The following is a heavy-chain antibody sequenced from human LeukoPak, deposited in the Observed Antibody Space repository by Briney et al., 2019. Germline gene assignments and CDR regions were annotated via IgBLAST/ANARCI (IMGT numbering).Heavy chain of an antibody. V-gene: IGHV3-30*02. CDR3: AKDRGDGYKPSGSYFDY. Sequence: GGSLRLSCAASGFTFSSYGMHWVRQAPGKGLEWVAFIRYDGSNKYYADSVKGRFTTSRDNSKNTLYLQMNSLRAEDTAVYYCAKDRGDGYKPSGSYFDYWGQGTLVTVSS. CDR2: IRYDGSNK. CDR1: GFTFSSYG. J-gene: IGHJ4*02. D-gene: IGHD5-24*01.